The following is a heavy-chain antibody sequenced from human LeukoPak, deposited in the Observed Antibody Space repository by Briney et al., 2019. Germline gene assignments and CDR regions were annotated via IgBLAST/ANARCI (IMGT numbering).Heavy chain of an antibody. CDR2: IYHSGST. CDR1: GGSISSGGYY. Sequence: SQTLSLTCTVSGGSISSGGYYWSRIRQPPGKGLEWIGYIYHSGSTYYNPSLKSRVTISVDRSKNQFSLKLSSVTAADTAVYYCARVRIAVAGTYDYWGQGTLVTVSS. V-gene: IGHV4-30-2*01. D-gene: IGHD6-19*01. CDR3: ARVRIAVAGTYDY. J-gene: IGHJ4*02.